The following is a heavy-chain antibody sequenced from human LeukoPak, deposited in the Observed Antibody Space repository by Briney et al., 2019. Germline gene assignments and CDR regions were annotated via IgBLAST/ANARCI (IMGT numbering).Heavy chain of an antibody. D-gene: IGHD3-22*01. Sequence: ASVKVSCKASGYTFTGYYMHWVRQAPGQGLEWMGWIKPNSGGTNYAQKFQGRVTMTRDTSISTAYMELSRLRSDDTAVYYCARDPKDDTSGYYYFDHWGQGTLVTVSS. J-gene: IGHJ4*02. CDR3: ARDPKDDTSGYYYFDH. CDR2: IKPNSGGT. V-gene: IGHV1-2*02. CDR1: GYTFTGYY.